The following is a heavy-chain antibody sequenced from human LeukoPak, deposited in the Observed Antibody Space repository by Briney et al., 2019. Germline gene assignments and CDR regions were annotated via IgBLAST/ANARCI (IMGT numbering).Heavy chain of an antibody. CDR2: ISGDGGST. V-gene: IGHV3-43*02. CDR1: GFTFGDYA. CDR3: AKDIDSSWYAEYFQH. D-gene: IGHD6-13*01. J-gene: IGHJ1*01. Sequence: TGRSLRLSCTASGFTFGDYAMHWVRQAPGKGLEWVSLISGDGGSTYSANSVKGRFTISRDNSKNSLYLQMNSLRTEDTALYYCAKDIDSSWYAEYFQHWGQGTLVTVSS.